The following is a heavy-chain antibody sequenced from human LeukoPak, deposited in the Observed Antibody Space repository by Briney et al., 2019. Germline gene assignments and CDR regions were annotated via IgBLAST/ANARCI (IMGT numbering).Heavy chain of an antibody. Sequence: GASVKVSSKASRYTFTGYHIHWVRQAPGRGLEWMGRINPYSGDTNFAQKFQGRVTMTRDTSITTAYMDLSSLTPDDTAVYFCARDQGSLTRSWYTGYWGQGTQVTVSS. CDR3: ARDQGSLTRSWYTGY. J-gene: IGHJ4*02. D-gene: IGHD6-13*01. V-gene: IGHV1-2*06. CDR1: RYTFTGYH. CDR2: INPYSGDT.